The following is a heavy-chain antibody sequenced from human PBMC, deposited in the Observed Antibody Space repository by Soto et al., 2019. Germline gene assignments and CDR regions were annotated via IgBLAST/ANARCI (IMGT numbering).Heavy chain of an antibody. CDR1: GFTFSSYE. D-gene: IGHD4-17*01. Sequence: EVQLVESGGGLVQPGGSLRLSCAASGFTFSSYEMNWVRQAPGKGLEWVSYISSSGSTIYYADSVKGRFTISRDNAKNSMYLQMNSMRAEDTAVYYCASVYGDYAPFDYWGQGTLVTGSS. CDR2: ISSSGSTI. CDR3: ASVYGDYAPFDY. V-gene: IGHV3-48*03. J-gene: IGHJ4*02.